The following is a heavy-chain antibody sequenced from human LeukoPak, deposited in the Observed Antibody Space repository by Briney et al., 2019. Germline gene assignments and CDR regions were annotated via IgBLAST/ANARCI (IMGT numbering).Heavy chain of an antibody. D-gene: IGHD4-17*01. CDR1: GDSVSSSDAT. V-gene: IGHV6-1*01. CDR3: TRGGHYGDYHFDY. CDR2: TYYMSKWYN. J-gene: IGHJ4*02. Sequence: SQTLSLTCAISGDSVSSSDATWIWIRQSPSRCLEWLGRTYYMSKWYNDYAVSVENRITINPDTSKNQFSLQLSSVTPDDTAVYYCTRGGHYGDYHFDYWGQGTLVTVSS.